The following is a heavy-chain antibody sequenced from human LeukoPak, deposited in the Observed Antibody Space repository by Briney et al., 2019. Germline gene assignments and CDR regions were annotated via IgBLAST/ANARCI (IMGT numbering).Heavy chain of an antibody. Sequence: PSETLSLTCTVSGGSISSSSYYWGWIRQPPGKGLEWIGSIYYSGSTYYNPSLKSRVTISVDTSKNQFSLKLSSVTAADTAVYYCARQFPEAYYFDYWGQGTLVTVSS. V-gene: IGHV4-39*01. CDR3: ARQFPEAYYFDY. J-gene: IGHJ4*02. CDR2: IYYSGST. CDR1: GGSISSSSYY.